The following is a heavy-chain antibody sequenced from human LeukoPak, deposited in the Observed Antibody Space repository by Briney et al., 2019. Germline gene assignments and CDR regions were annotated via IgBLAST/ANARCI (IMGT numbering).Heavy chain of an antibody. D-gene: IGHD3-16*01. V-gene: IGHV3-11*04. Sequence: TGGSLRLSCAASGFTFSDYYMSWIRQAPGKGLEWVSYISSSGSTIYYADSVKGRFTISRDSAMNSLYLQMDSLTADDTAIYYCARFITGGFDYWGQGALVTVSS. CDR1: GFTFSDYY. CDR2: ISSSGSTI. J-gene: IGHJ4*02. CDR3: ARFITGGFDY.